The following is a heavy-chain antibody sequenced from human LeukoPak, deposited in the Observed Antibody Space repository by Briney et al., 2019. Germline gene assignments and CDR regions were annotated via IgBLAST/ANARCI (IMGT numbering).Heavy chain of an antibody. Sequence: PGGSLRLSCAASGFTFSSYGMHWVRQAPGKGLEWVAVIWYDGSNKYYADSVKGRFTISRDNSKNTLYLQMNSLSAEDTAVYYCARKDRGFSIDYWGQGTLVTVSS. CDR2: IWYDGSNK. J-gene: IGHJ4*02. CDR3: ARKDRGFSIDY. D-gene: IGHD1-14*01. CDR1: GFTFSSYG. V-gene: IGHV3-33*01.